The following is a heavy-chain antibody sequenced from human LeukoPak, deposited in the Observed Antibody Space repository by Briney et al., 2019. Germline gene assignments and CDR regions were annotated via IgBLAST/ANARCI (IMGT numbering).Heavy chain of an antibody. CDR2: INQDGSQE. V-gene: IGHV3-7*01. CDR1: GFTFSNYW. J-gene: IGHJ4*02. D-gene: IGHD6-6*01. Sequence: QAGGSLRLSCAASGFTFSNYWMSWVRQAPGKGLEWVANINQDGSQEYFVDSLKGRFTISRDNAKNSLYLQLNSLRGEDTAVYYWARIGYSSSSTDYWGQGTLVTVSS. CDR3: ARIGYSSSSTDY.